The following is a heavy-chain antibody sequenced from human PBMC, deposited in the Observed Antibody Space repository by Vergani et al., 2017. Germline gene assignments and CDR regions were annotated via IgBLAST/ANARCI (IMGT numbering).Heavy chain of an antibody. J-gene: IGHJ6*02. D-gene: IGHD4-17*01. CDR2: ISSSSSYI. CDR1: GFTFSSYS. CDR3: ARDSTGDRSYYCGMDV. V-gene: IGHV3-21*01. Sequence: EVHLVESGGGLVKPGGSLRLSCAASGFTFSSYSMNWVRQAPGKGLEWVSSISSSSSYIYYADSVKGRFTISRDNAKNSLYLQMNSLRAEDTAVYYCARDSTGDRSYYCGMDVWGQGTTVTVSS.